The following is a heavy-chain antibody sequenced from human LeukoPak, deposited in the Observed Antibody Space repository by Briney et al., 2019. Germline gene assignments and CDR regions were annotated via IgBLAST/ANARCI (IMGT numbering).Heavy chain of an antibody. J-gene: IGHJ4*02. CDR2: TYYSSKWYN. CDR1: GDIVSSNSAA. V-gene: IGHV6-1*01. D-gene: IGHD6-13*01. CDR3: ARDWYRSTWYRFDY. Sequence: SQTLSLTCAISGDIVSSNSAAWNWIRQSPSRGLEWLGRTYYSSKWYNDYAVPVKSRISINPDTSKNQFSLQLNSVTPEDTAVYYCARDWYRSTWYRFDYWGQGTLVTVSS.